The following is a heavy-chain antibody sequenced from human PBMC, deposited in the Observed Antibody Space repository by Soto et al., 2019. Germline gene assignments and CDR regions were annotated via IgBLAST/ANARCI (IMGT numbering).Heavy chain of an antibody. CDR2: ISFDGSNE. CDR1: GFNFSGYV. D-gene: IGHD3-22*01. V-gene: IGHV3-30-3*01. Sequence: PGGSLRLSCAASGFNFSGYVVRWVRDAPGRGLEWMAFISFDGSNEYYADFVKGRFTISRDNSRNMVYLQVNSLRRDDTAVYFCAREGYYDSRGYPYGIDVWGQGTTVTVSS. CDR3: AREGYYDSRGYPYGIDV. J-gene: IGHJ6*02.